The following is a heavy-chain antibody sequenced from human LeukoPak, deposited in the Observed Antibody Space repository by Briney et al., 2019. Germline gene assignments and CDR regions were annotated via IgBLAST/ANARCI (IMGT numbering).Heavy chain of an antibody. D-gene: IGHD6-13*01. J-gene: IGHJ4*02. CDR2: ISYDGSNK. V-gene: IGHV3-30*03. CDR3: ARPGEQHPYYFDY. Sequence: GGSLRLSCAASGFTFSSYGMHWVRQAPGKGLEWVAVISYDGSNKYYADSVKGRFTISRDNSKNTLYLQMNSLRAEDTAVYYCARPGEQHPYYFDYWGQGTLVTVSS. CDR1: GFTFSSYG.